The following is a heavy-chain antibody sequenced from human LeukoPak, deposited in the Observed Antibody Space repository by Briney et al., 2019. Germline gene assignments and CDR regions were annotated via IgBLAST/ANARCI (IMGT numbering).Heavy chain of an antibody. J-gene: IGHJ1*01. Sequence: ASVKVSCKASGYTYTGYYMHWVRQAPGQGLEWMGRINPNSGGTNYAQKFQGRVTMTRDTSISTAYMELSRLRSDDTALYYCARVMLAYSSGWQNFQHWGQGTLVTVSS. CDR1: GYTYTGYY. V-gene: IGHV1-2*06. CDR3: ARVMLAYSSGWQNFQH. CDR2: INPNSGGT. D-gene: IGHD6-19*01.